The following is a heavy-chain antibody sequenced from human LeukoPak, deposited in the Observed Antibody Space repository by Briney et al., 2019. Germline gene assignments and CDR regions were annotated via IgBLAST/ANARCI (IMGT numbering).Heavy chain of an antibody. CDR1: GYTFTGYY. D-gene: IGHD3-3*01. V-gene: IGHV1-2*02. Sequence: ASVKVSCKASGYTFTGYYIHWVRQAPGQGLDWLGWINPNSGATSYAQKFQGRVTMTRDTSINTAYMELSRLRSDDTAVYFCARVRNDYWSGQDFFDYWDQGTLVTVSS. J-gene: IGHJ4*02. CDR2: INPNSGAT. CDR3: ARVRNDYWSGQDFFDY.